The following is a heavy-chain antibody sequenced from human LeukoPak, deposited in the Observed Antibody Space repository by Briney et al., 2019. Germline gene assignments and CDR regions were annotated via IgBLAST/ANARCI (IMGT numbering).Heavy chain of an antibody. CDR2: ISYDGSNK. CDR1: GFTFSSYG. D-gene: IGHD3-22*01. V-gene: IGHV3-30*18. CDR3: AKDRSSGYPGDY. Sequence: GGSLRLSCAASGFTFSSYGMHWVRQAPGKGLEWVAVISYDGSNKYYADSVKGRFTISRDNSKNTLYLQINSLRAEDTAVYYCAKDRSSGYPGDYWGQGTLVTVSS. J-gene: IGHJ4*02.